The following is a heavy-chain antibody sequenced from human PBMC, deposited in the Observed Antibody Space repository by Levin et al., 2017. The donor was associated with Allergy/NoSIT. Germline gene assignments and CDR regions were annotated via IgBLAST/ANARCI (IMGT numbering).Heavy chain of an antibody. CDR1: GFTFSSYN. V-gene: IGHV3-48*02. D-gene: IGHD3-10*01. Sequence: GESLKISCAASGFTFSSYNMNWVRQAPGKGLEWVSYISNSGSTVYYADSVKGRFTISRDNAKNSLYLKMNSLRDEDTAVYYCAREGGSGSYTWGWGQGTLVTVSS. J-gene: IGHJ4*02. CDR3: AREGGSGSYTWG. CDR2: ISNSGSTV.